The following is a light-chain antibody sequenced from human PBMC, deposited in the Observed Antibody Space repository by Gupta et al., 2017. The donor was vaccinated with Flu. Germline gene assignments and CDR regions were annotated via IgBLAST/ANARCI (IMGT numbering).Light chain of an antibody. CDR1: NRDVGAYNF. CDR2: EGS. CDR3: CSSTTMSTDL. J-gene: IGLJ1*01. Sequence: QSALTPPASVSGSPGQSITISCTGTNRDVGAYNFVSWYQQHPGKAPKLIIYEGSHRPSGVSDRFSGSKSGNTASLTISGLQPEDEGDYYCCSSTTMSTDLFGPGTKVTVL. V-gene: IGLV2-14*01.